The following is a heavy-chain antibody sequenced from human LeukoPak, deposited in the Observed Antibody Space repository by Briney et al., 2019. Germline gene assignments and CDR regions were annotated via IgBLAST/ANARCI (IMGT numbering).Heavy chain of an antibody. V-gene: IGHV3-23*01. CDR1: GFTFSSYT. J-gene: IGHJ4*02. D-gene: IGHD1-1*01. Sequence: PGGSLRLSCAASGFTFSSYTMSWVRQAPGKGLDWVSAVSRSGGTTHYADSVKGRFTISRDNSKNTVYLQMNSLRAEETAVYYCAKICAPRTACDFDYWGQGTLVTVSS. CDR3: AKICAPRTACDFDY. CDR2: VSRSGGTT.